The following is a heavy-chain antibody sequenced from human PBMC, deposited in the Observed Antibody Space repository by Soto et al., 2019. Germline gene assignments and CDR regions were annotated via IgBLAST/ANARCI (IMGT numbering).Heavy chain of an antibody. V-gene: IGHV4-34*01. CDR2: INHSGST. CDR1: CGSLSGYY. CDR3: ARSKGSSWYAGRDWFDP. Sequence: SETLSLTCAFYCGSLSGYYWSWIRQPPGKGLEWIGEINHSGSTNYNPSLKSRVTISVDTSKNQFSLKLSSVTAADTAVYYCARSKGSSWYAGRDWFDPWGQGTLVTVSS. D-gene: IGHD6-13*01. J-gene: IGHJ5*02.